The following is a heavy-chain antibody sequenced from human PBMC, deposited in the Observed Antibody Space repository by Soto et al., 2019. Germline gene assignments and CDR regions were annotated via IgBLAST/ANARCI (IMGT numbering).Heavy chain of an antibody. J-gene: IGHJ4*02. CDR2: ITWNSGYI. V-gene: IGHV3-9*01. D-gene: IGHD6-13*01. Sequence: GGSLRLSCAASGFTFDDYAMHWVRQAPGKGLEWVSYITWNSGYIGYADSVKGRFTISRDNANNSLYLQMNSLKTEDTAFYYCAKALYGSRSSTIDFWGQGNLVTVSS. CDR1: GFTFDDYA. CDR3: AKALYGSRSSTIDF.